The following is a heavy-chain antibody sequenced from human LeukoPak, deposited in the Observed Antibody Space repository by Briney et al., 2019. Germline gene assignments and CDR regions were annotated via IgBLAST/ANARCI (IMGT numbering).Heavy chain of an antibody. Sequence: SETLSLTCAVYGGSFSGYYWSWIRQPPGNGLEWIGEINHSGSTNYNPSLKSRVTISVDTSKNQFSLKLSSVTAADTAVYYCARVVYDYVWGSYSPYYFDYWGQGTLVTVSS. CDR2: INHSGST. CDR3: ARVVYDYVWGSYSPYYFDY. V-gene: IGHV4-34*01. J-gene: IGHJ4*02. CDR1: GGSFSGYY. D-gene: IGHD3-16*01.